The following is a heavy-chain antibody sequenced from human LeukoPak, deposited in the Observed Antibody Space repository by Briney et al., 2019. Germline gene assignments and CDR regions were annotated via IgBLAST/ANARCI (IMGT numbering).Heavy chain of an antibody. CDR3: ARDRSLSSFGELFL. CDR1: GFTFRGYA. V-gene: IGHV3-30*10. J-gene: IGHJ4*02. CDR2: VSYDETNK. D-gene: IGHD3-10*01. Sequence: PGGSLRLSCAPSGFTFRGYAVHWVRQAPGRGLEWVAVVSYDETNKYYTDSVKGRFTISRDNSKNTVYLQMTNLRAEDTALYYCARDRSLSSFGELFLWGQGTLVIVSS.